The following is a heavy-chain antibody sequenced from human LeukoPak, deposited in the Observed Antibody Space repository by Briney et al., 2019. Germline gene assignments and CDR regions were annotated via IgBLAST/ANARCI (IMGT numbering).Heavy chain of an antibody. CDR3: ARVGTTLRFDP. D-gene: IGHD1-1*01. CDR1: GGSISSYY. J-gene: IGHJ5*02. CDR2: IYYGGST. V-gene: IGHV4-59*01. Sequence: SETPSVTCTVPGGSISSYYWSWIRQPPGKGLEWIGYIYYGGSTNYNPSLKSRVTISVDTSKNQFSLKLSSVTAADTAVYYCARVGTTLRFDPWGRGTLVTVSS.